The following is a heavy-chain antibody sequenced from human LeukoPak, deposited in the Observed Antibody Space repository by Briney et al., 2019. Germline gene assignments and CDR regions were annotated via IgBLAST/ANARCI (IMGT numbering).Heavy chain of an antibody. CDR3: ARDQSGSTSRDYYYYYGMDV. Sequence: ASVKVSRKASGYTFTSYGISWVRQAPGQGLEWMGWISAYNGNTNYAQKLQGRVTMTTDTSTSTAYMELRSLRSDDTAVYYCARDQSGSTSRDYYYYYGMDVWGQGTTVTVSS. CDR1: GYTFTSYG. V-gene: IGHV1-18*01. J-gene: IGHJ6*02. D-gene: IGHD2-2*01. CDR2: ISAYNGNT.